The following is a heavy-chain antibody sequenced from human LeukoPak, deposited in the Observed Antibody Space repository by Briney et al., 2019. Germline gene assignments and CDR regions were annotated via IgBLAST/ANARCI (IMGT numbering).Heavy chain of an antibody. CDR1: GFTVSNNY. D-gene: IGHD6-13*01. V-gene: IGHV3-53*01. Sequence: PGGSLRLSCAASGFTVSNNYMSWVRQAPGKGLEWVSVVYSGGSTFYADSVKGRFTISRDNSKNTLYLHMNSLRAEDTAVYYCARPSWGSSSWSYFDYWGQGTLVTVSS. CDR3: ARPSWGSSSWSYFDY. CDR2: VYSGGST. J-gene: IGHJ4*02.